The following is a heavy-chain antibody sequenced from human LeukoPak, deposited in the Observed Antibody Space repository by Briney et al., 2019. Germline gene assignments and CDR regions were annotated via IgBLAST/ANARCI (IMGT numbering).Heavy chain of an antibody. CDR3: ATVRDIVVVPAANWFDH. CDR2: FDPEDGET. J-gene: IGHJ5*02. Sequence: ASVTVSCKVSGYTLTELSMHWVRQAPGKGLEWMGGFDPEDGETIYAQKFQGRVTMTEDTSTDTAYMELSSLRSEDTAVYYCATVRDIVVVPAANWFDHWGQGTLVTVSS. D-gene: IGHD2-2*01. V-gene: IGHV1-24*01. CDR1: GYTLTELS.